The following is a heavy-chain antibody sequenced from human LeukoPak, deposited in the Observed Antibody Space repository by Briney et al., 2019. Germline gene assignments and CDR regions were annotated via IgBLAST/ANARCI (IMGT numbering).Heavy chain of an antibody. J-gene: IGHJ6*02. D-gene: IGHD5-24*01. CDR1: GFTFSSYA. Sequence: GGSLRLSCAASGFTFSSYAMSWVRQAPGKGLEWVSAISGSGGSTYYVDSVKGRFTISRDNSKNTLYLQMNSLRAEDTAVYYCAKTMATIVNYYYGMDVWGQGTTVTVSS. V-gene: IGHV3-23*01. CDR2: ISGSGGST. CDR3: AKTMATIVNYYYGMDV.